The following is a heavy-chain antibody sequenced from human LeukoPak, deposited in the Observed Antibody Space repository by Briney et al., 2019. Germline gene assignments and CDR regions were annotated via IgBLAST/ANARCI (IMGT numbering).Heavy chain of an antibody. J-gene: IGHJ4*02. D-gene: IGHD5-18*01. Sequence: GGSPRLSCAASGFTFSSYAMHWVRQAPGRGQEWVAVISYDGSNKYYADSVKDRFTITRDNSKITLYLQMNSLMAEYTAVYYCARDRDTGRKWYVYWGQGTLVTVSS. CDR1: GFTFSSYA. V-gene: IGHV3-30-3*01. CDR3: ARDRDTGRKWYVY. CDR2: ISYDGSNK.